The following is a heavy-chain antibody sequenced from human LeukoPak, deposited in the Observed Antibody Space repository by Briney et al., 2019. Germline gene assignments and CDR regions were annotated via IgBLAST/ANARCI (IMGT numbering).Heavy chain of an antibody. CDR3: ARIEKGEYSYGPREYYYYMDV. CDR2: INHSGST. J-gene: IGHJ6*03. Sequence: SETLSLTCAVYGGSFSGYFWSWIRQPPGKGLEWIGEINHSGSTNYNPSLKSRVTISVDTSKNQFSLKLSSVTAADTAVYYCARIEKGEYSYGPREYYYYMDVWGKGTTVTVSS. D-gene: IGHD5-18*01. V-gene: IGHV4-34*01. CDR1: GGSFSGYF.